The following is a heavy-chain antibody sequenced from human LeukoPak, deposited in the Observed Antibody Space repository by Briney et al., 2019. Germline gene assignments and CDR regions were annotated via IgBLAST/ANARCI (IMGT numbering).Heavy chain of an antibody. CDR1: GYSISSGYY. V-gene: IGHV4-38-2*02. J-gene: IGHJ3*02. CDR3: ARGPYSYVSSGAFDI. Sequence: SETLSLTCTVSGYSISSGYYWGWIRQPPGKGLEWIGSIYHSGGTYYNPSLESRVTISVDTSKNQFSLKLSSVPAADTAVYFCARGPYSYVSSGAFDIWGQGTMVTVSS. CDR2: IYHSGGT. D-gene: IGHD3-22*01.